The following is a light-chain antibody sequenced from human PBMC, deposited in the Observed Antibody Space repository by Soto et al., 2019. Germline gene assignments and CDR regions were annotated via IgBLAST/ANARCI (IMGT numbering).Light chain of an antibody. CDR3: QQYGSSGT. Sequence: DIVMTQTPLSLSVTPGQPASISCKSSQSLLHSYGKTYLYWYQQKPGQAPRRLIYGASNRATGIPDRFSGSGSGTDFTLTISRLEPEDFAVYYCQQYGSSGTFGQGTKVDI. J-gene: IGKJ1*01. CDR2: GAS. V-gene: IGKV2D-29*01. CDR1: QSLLHSYGKTY.